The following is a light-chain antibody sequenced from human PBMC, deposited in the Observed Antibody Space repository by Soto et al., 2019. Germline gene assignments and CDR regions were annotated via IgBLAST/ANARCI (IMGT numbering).Light chain of an antibody. CDR3: TSWTTSTTMK. V-gene: IGLV2-14*01. CDR1: SSDVGAYNY. Sequence: QSALTQPASVSGSPGQSITISCTGTSSDVGAYNYVSWYQQHPGKAPKLMIYDVNIRPSGVSNRFSGPKSGNTASLTISGLQAEDEADYYCTSWTTSTTMKFGGGTQLTVL. J-gene: IGLJ2*01. CDR2: DVN.